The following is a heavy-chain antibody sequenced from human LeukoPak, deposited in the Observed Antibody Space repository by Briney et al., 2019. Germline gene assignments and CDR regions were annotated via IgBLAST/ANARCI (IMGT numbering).Heavy chain of an antibody. V-gene: IGHV4-59*02. CDR1: GDSVRSYY. CDR2: INYNGGN. Sequence: SETLSLTCSVSGDSVRSYYCIWIRQSPGKGLDWIGHINYNGGNSLTPSLKSRGTLSVDTSKSQFSLRLRSVTAADTDVSYCARSKSDWSFIDYWGQGILVSVSS. CDR3: ARSKSDWSFIDY. D-gene: IGHD2-21*02. J-gene: IGHJ4*02.